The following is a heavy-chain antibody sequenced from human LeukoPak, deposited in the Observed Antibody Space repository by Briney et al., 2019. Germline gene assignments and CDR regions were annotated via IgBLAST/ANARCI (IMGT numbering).Heavy chain of an antibody. D-gene: IGHD6-19*01. CDR3: ARQYVAVAGLEQFFDY. CDR2: IYYSGST. Sequence: SETLSLTCAVYGGSFSGYYWGLIRQPPGKGLEWIGNIYYSGSTYYNPSLKSRVTISVDTSKNQFSLKLSSVTAADTAVYYCARQYVAVAGLEQFFDYWGQGTLVTVSS. V-gene: IGHV4-34*01. J-gene: IGHJ4*02. CDR1: GGSFSGYY.